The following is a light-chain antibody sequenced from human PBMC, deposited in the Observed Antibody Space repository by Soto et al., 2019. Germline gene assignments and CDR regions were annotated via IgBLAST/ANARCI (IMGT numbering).Light chain of an antibody. CDR1: QSVSSY. V-gene: IGKV3-11*01. Sequence: EIVLTQSPATLSLSPGERATLSCRASQSVSSYLACYQQKPGQAPRLLIYDASNRATGIPARFSGSGSGTDFTLTISSLEPEDFAVYYCQQRSNWPPSWTFGQGTKLEIK. J-gene: IGKJ2*02. CDR2: DAS. CDR3: QQRSNWPPSWT.